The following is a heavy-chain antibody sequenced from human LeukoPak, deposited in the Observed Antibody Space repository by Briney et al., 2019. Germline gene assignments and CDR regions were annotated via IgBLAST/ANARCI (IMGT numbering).Heavy chain of an antibody. CDR3: ARGYDYVWGSYRIFDY. Sequence: PSEALSLTCAVYGGSFSGYYWSWIRQPPGKGLEWIGEINHSGSTNYNPSPKSRVTISADTSKNQFSLKLSSVTAADTAVYYCARGYDYVWGSYRIFDYWGQGTLVTVSS. J-gene: IGHJ4*02. V-gene: IGHV4-34*01. CDR1: GGSFSGYY. CDR2: INHSGST. D-gene: IGHD3-16*02.